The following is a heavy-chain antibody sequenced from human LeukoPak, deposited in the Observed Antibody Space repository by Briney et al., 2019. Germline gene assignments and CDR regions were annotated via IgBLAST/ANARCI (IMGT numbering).Heavy chain of an antibody. D-gene: IGHD3-10*01. J-gene: IGHJ3*02. CDR3: ARTQHYYGSGSPNDAFDI. CDR2: IYYSGST. V-gene: IGHV4-30-4*08. Sequence: PSETLSLTCTVSGGSISSGDYYWSWIRQPPGKGLEWIGYIYYSGSTYYNPSLKSRVTISVDTSKNQFSLKLSSVTAADTAVYYCARTQHYYGSGSPNDAFDIWGQGTMVTVSS. CDR1: GGSISSGDYY.